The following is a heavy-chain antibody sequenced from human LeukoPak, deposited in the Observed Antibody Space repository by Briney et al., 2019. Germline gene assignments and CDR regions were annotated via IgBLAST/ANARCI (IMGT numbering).Heavy chain of an antibody. Sequence: KPSETLSLTCTVSGGSISSYYWSWIRQHPGKGLEWIGYIYYSGSRYYNPPLKSRVSISIDTSNNQFSLNLSSVTAADTAVYYCARDLGGDGFNLRNWFDPWGQGTLVTVSS. D-gene: IGHD5-24*01. CDR1: GGSISSYY. V-gene: IGHV4-59*06. CDR2: IYYSGSR. CDR3: ARDLGGDGFNLRNWFDP. J-gene: IGHJ5*02.